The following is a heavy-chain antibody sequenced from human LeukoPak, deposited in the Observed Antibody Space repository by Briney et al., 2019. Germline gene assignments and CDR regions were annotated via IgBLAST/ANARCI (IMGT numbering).Heavy chain of an antibody. D-gene: IGHD2-8*01. CDR3: VTSWCRQQRDY. CDR2: MSPDGSDK. Sequence: GGSLRLSCAASGLSFRDYWMSWVRQAPGKGLEWVADMSPDGSDKTYVDSVKGQLTISRDNAKQSLYLQMDSLTAEDTAVYYCVTSWCRQQRDYWGQGTLVTVSS. CDR1: GLSFRDYW. J-gene: IGHJ4*02. V-gene: IGHV3-7*01.